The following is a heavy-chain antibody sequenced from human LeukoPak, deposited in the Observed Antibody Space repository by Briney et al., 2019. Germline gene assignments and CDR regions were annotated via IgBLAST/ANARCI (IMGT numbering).Heavy chain of an antibody. V-gene: IGHV1-18*01. CDR2: FTAYNGNT. Sequence: ASVKVSCKASGYTFTGYGISGVEKAPGKGLDWMGWFTAYNGNTNYAQKLQGRVTMTTDTSTSTAYMELRSLRSDDTAVYYCARACCSSTSCYTPWFDPWGQGTLVTVSS. CDR3: ARACCSSTSCYTPWFDP. D-gene: IGHD2-2*02. CDR1: GYTFTGYG. J-gene: IGHJ5*02.